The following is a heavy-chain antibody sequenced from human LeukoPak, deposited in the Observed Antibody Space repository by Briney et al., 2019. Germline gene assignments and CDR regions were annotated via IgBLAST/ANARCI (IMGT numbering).Heavy chain of an antibody. CDR1: GFTVSSNY. Sequence: GGSLRLSCAASGFTVSSNYMSWVRQAPGKGLEWVSVIYSGGGTYYADSVKDRFTISRDTSKNTLYLQTNSLTAEDTAVPYCPRGNARAFDFWGQGTLVTVSS. D-gene: IGHD4-11*01. V-gene: IGHV3-53*01. CDR3: PRGNARAFDF. J-gene: IGHJ4*02. CDR2: IYSGGGT.